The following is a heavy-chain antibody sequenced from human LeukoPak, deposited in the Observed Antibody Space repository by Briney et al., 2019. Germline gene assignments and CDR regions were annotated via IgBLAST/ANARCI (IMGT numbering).Heavy chain of an antibody. D-gene: IGHD1-1*01. CDR1: GYSFTSYW. CDR3: AIPSTTGTIGLAAFDI. CDR2: IYPGDSDT. J-gene: IGHJ3*02. V-gene: IGHV5-51*01. Sequence: GESLKISCKGSGYSFTSYWIGWVRRMPGKGLEWMGIIYPGDSDTRYSPSFQGQVTISADKSISTAYLQWSSLKASDTAMYYCAIPSTTGTIGLAAFDIWGQGTMVTVSS.